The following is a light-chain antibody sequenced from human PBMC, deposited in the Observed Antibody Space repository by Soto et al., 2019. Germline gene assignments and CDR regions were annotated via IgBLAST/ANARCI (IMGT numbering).Light chain of an antibody. V-gene: IGLV2-14*01. J-gene: IGLJ1*01. Sequence: QSVLTQRASVSGSPEQSITISCTGSYSDVDGYDYVSWYQQHPGKAPKLIIFEVSNRPSGVSYRFSGSKSATMASLTISGLQAEDEADYYCSSYSRSSTYVFGTGTKVTV. CDR1: YSDVDGYDY. CDR3: SSYSRSSTYV. CDR2: EVS.